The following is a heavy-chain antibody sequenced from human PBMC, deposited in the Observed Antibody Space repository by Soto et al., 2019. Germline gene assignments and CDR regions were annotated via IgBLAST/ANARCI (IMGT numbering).Heavy chain of an antibody. CDR2: INPKSGGT. J-gene: IGHJ6*02. D-gene: IGHD2-8*01. CDR1: GYSFTDYH. V-gene: IGHV1-2*04. Sequence: GASVKVSCKASGYSFTDYHIHWVRQAPGQGLEWLGRINPKSGGTSAAQKFQGWVTMTTDTSISTASMELTRLTSDDTAIYYCARGDSTDCSNGVCSFFYNHDMDVWGQGTTVTVSS. CDR3: ARGDSTDCSNGVCSFFYNHDMDV.